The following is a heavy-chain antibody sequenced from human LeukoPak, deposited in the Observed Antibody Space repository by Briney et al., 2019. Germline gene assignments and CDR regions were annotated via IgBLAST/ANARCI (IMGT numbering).Heavy chain of an antibody. Sequence: VGSLRLSCATSGFNFHSHWTNWVRQAPGKGPEWVANIKQDGSEKYYVDSVKGRFTISRDNAKNSLYLQMNSLRVEDTAIYYCATSPIQLWAFDMWGRGTMVTVSS. D-gene: IGHD5-18*01. CDR1: GFNFHSHW. V-gene: IGHV3-7*01. CDR2: IKQDGSEK. CDR3: ATSPIQLWAFDM. J-gene: IGHJ3*02.